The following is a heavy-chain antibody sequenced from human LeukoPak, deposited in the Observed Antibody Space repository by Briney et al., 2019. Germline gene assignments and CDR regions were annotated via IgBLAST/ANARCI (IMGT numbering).Heavy chain of an antibody. CDR1: GGSISSSGYY. D-gene: IGHD2/OR15-2a*01. J-gene: IGHJ5*02. CDR2: IYYSGST. Sequence: SETLSLTCTVSGGSISSSGYYWGWIRQPPGKGLEWIGSIYYSGSTYYNPSLKSRVTISVDTSKNQFSLKLSSVTAADTAVYYCARTAPVIGYNWFDPWGQGTLVTVSS. CDR3: ARTAPVIGYNWFDP. V-gene: IGHV4-39*07.